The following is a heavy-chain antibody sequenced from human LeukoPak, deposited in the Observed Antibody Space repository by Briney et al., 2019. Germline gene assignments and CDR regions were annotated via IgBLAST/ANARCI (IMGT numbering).Heavy chain of an antibody. Sequence: GGSLRLSCAASGFTFSSYAMSWVRQAPGKGLEWVSAISGSGGSTYYADSVKGRFTISRDNSKNTLYLQMNSLRAEDTAVYYCAKGLRSDSSGSECYYYGMDVWGQGTTVTVSS. J-gene: IGHJ6*02. D-gene: IGHD3-22*01. CDR3: AKGLRSDSSGSECYYYGMDV. CDR1: GFTFSSYA. V-gene: IGHV3-23*01. CDR2: ISGSGGST.